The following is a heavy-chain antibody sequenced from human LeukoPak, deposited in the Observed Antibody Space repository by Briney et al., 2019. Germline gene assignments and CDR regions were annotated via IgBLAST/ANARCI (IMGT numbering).Heavy chain of an antibody. Sequence: GGSLRLSCPASGFTLSNAWMRWVRQPPGKGREWVGRIKSKTYGEKTEYGDPVKGSFPLSRDDSKDPLYLQMNSLKTEDTAVYYCTSYLLWFGELLSYWGQGTLVTVLS. CDR1: GFTLSNAW. D-gene: IGHD3-10*01. V-gene: IGHV3-15*01. J-gene: IGHJ4*02. CDR3: TSYLLWFGELLSY. CDR2: IKSKTYGEKT.